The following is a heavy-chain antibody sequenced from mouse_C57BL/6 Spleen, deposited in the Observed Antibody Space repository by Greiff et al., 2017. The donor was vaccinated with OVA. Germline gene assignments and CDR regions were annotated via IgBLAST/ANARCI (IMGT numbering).Heavy chain of an antibody. V-gene: IGHV2-9-1*01. CDR2: IWTGGGT. J-gene: IGHJ1*03. CDR3: ARKDYGSSFYWYFDV. Sequence: VKLVESGPGLVAPSQSLSITCTVSGFSLTSYAISWVRQPPGKGLEWLGVIWTGGGTNYNSALKSRLSISKDNSKSQVFLKMNSLQTDDTARYYWARKDYGSSFYWYFDVWGTGTTVTVSS. CDR1: GFSLTSYA. D-gene: IGHD1-1*01.